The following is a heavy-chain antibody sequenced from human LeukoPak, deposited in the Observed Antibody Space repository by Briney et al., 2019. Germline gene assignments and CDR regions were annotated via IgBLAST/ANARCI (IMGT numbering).Heavy chain of an antibody. Sequence: GGSLRLSCAASGITFSNYWMHWVRQAPGKGLEWVSSISSSSSYIYYADSVKGRFTISRDNAKNSLYLQMNSLRAEDTAVYYCARAGDGYKSFDYWGQGTLVTVSS. V-gene: IGHV3-21*01. CDR2: ISSSSSYI. CDR1: GITFSNYW. D-gene: IGHD2-21*02. J-gene: IGHJ4*02. CDR3: ARAGDGYKSFDY.